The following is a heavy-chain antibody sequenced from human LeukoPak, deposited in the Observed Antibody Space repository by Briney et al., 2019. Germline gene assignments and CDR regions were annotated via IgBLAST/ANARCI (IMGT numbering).Heavy chain of an antibody. Sequence: GSLRLSCAASGFTFSTYSMNWVRQAPGKGLEWVSYISGSDTYIYYADSVKGRFTISRDNAKNSLYLQMNSLRAEDTAVYYCARDRVGSGYYFDSWGQGTLVTVSS. D-gene: IGHD3-22*01. CDR2: ISGSDTYI. CDR3: ARDRVGSGYYFDS. CDR1: GFTFSTYS. J-gene: IGHJ4*02. V-gene: IGHV3-21*05.